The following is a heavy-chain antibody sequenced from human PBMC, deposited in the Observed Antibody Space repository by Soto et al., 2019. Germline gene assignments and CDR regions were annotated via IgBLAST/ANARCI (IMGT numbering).Heavy chain of an antibody. CDR1: GFTFSSYA. CDR3: AKDRDGAAAGLNKFYGMDV. Sequence: EVQLLESGGGLVQPGGSLRLSCAASGFTFSSYAMSWVRQAPGKGREWVSVISGSGDSTYYAASVRGRFTISRDNSKTTLYLQMNSLRAEDTAVYYCAKDRDGAAAGLNKFYGMDVWGQGTTVTVSS. J-gene: IGHJ6*02. V-gene: IGHV3-23*01. CDR2: ISGSGDST. D-gene: IGHD6-13*01.